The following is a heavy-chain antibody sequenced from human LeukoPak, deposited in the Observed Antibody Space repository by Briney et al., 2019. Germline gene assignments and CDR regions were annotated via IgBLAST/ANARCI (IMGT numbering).Heavy chain of an antibody. V-gene: IGHV4-30-2*01. J-gene: IGHJ4*02. CDR2: IYHSGST. CDR3: ARREFSSASDH. Sequence: SQTLSLTCTVSGGSISSGGYYWSWIRQPPGKGLEWIGYIYHSGSTYYNPSLKSRVTISVDRSKNQFSLKLSSVTAADTAVYFCARREFSSASDHWDQGTLIIVSS. D-gene: IGHD2-2*01. CDR1: GGSISSGGYY.